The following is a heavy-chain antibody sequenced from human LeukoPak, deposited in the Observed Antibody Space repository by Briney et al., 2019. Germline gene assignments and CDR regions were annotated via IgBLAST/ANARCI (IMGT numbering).Heavy chain of an antibody. CDR3: PRNLYYYGSGSPYSDY. CDR1: GFTFSSYA. V-gene: IGHV3-30-3*01. Sequence: GRSLRLSCAASGFTFSSYAMHWVRQAPGKGLEWVALISYGGINKHYADSIKGRFTISRDNSNNTLYLQMNSLRGEDTAVYYCPRNLYYYGSGSPYSDYWGQGTLVTVSS. D-gene: IGHD3-10*01. CDR2: ISYGGINK. J-gene: IGHJ4*02.